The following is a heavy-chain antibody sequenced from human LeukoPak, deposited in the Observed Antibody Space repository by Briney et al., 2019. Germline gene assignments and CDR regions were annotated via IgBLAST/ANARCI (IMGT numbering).Heavy chain of an antibody. CDR2: IQDYGAPT. CDR3: ATQSITLVVVMRPFDY. Sequence: GGSLRLSCAASGFKFSTFPMHWVRHAPGRGLEWVALIQDYGAPTQYAHSVRGHFTISSDNYKIPLYLQMNSLKPDDTAVYYCATQSITLVVVMRPFDYWGQGTLVTVSS. J-gene: IGHJ4*02. V-gene: IGHV3-30*02. CDR1: GFKFSTFP. D-gene: IGHD3-22*01.